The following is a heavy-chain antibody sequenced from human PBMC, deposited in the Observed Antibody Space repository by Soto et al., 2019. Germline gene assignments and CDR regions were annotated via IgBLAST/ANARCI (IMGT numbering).Heavy chain of an antibody. J-gene: IGHJ5*02. CDR2: IYYSGST. V-gene: IGHV4-31*02. Sequence: GGRRYWSWIRQHPGKGLEWIGYIYYSGSTYYNPSLKSRVTISVDTSKNQFSLKLSSVTAADTAVYYCARSVFPCGQGTLVTVS. CDR1: GGRRY. CDR3: ARSVFP.